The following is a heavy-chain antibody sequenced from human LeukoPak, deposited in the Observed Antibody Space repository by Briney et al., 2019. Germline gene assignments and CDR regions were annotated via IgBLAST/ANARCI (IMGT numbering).Heavy chain of an antibody. J-gene: IGHJ4*02. D-gene: IGHD3-9*01. Sequence: GGSLRLSCAASGFTFSSYAMSWVRQAPGKGLDWLSSISGSGCITYYADSLKCRFTISRDNPKNTLYLQMNSLRAEDTAVCYCAKDADILTGFDYWGQGTLVTVSS. CDR3: AKDADILTGFDY. V-gene: IGHV3-23*01. CDR2: ISGSGCIT. CDR1: GFTFSSYA.